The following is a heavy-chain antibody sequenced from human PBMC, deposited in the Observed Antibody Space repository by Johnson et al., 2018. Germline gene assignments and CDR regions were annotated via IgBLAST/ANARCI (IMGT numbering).Heavy chain of an antibody. J-gene: IGHJ3*02. D-gene: IGHD3-16*01. CDR3: AKEDHGGAFDI. Sequence: VPLVQSGGGLVQXGRSLRLSCAASGFTFDDYAMHWVRQAPGKGLEWVSGISWNSGSIGYADSVKGRVTISRDNAKNSLYLQMNSPRAEDTALYYCAKEDHGGAFDIWGQGTMVTVSS. V-gene: IGHV3-9*01. CDR2: ISWNSGSI. CDR1: GFTFDDYA.